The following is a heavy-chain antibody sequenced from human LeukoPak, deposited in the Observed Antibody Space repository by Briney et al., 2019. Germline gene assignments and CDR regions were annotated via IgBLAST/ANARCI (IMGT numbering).Heavy chain of an antibody. CDR2: IKQDGSER. D-gene: IGHD6-19*01. Sequence: GGSLRLTCAASGFTFSSYWMTWVRQAPGKGLEWVATIKQDGSERYYVDSVKGRFSISRDNARNSLYLQMNSLRAVDTAVYYCAREYSSDWPTRFDYWGQGTLVTVSS. V-gene: IGHV3-7*01. CDR3: AREYSSDWPTRFDY. J-gene: IGHJ4*02. CDR1: GFTFSSYW.